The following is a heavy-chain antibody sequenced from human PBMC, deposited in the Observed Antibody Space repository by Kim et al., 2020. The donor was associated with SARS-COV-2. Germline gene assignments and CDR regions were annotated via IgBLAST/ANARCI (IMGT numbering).Heavy chain of an antibody. V-gene: IGHV3-23*01. Sequence: GGSLRLSCAASGFTFSSYAMSWVRQAPGKGLEWVSAISGSGGSTYYADSVKGRFTISRDNSKNTLYLQMNSLRAEDTAVYYCAKVQWDDSSGTYDRGVFDYWGQGTLVTVSS. J-gene: IGHJ4*02. CDR1: GFTFSSYA. D-gene: IGHD3-22*01. CDR2: ISGSGGST. CDR3: AKVQWDDSSGTYDRGVFDY.